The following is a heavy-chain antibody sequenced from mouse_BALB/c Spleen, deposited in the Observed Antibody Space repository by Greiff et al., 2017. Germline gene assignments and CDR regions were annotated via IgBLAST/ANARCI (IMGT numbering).Heavy chain of an antibody. D-gene: IGHD2-1*01. Sequence: EVQVVESGGGLVKPGGSLKLSCAASGFTFSSYTMSWVRQTPEKRLEWVATISSGGSYTYYPDSVKGRFTISRDNAKNTLYLQMSSLKSEDTAMYYCTRGSIYYGNYVVAYWGQGTLVTVSA. CDR2: ISSGGSYT. V-gene: IGHV5-6-4*01. J-gene: IGHJ3*01. CDR3: TRGSIYYGNYVVAY. CDR1: GFTFSSYT.